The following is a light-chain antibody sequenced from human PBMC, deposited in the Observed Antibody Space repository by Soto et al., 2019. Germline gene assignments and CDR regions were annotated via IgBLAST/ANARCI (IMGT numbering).Light chain of an antibody. J-gene: IGKJ5*01. Sequence: DIQMTQSHSSLSASVGDRVTITCQASQNINNYLNWYQQKPGRAPKLLIYDASNLEAGVPSRFRGSGSGTDFTFTISSLQPEDIATYYCQQYDNRPTFGQGTRLEIK. V-gene: IGKV1-33*01. CDR1: QNINNY. CDR3: QQYDNRPT. CDR2: DAS.